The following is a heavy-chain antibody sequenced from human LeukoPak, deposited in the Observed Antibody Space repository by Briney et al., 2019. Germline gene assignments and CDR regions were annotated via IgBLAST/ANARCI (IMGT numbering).Heavy chain of an antibody. CDR2: ISAYNGNT. V-gene: IGHV1-18*01. Sequence: ASVTVSFKASGYTFTSYGISWVRQAPGQGLEWMGWISAYNGNTNYAQKLQGRVTMTTDTSTSTAYMELRSLRSDDTAVYYCARDKGYGDYLGLYYGMDVWGQGTTVTVSS. D-gene: IGHD4-17*01. CDR1: GYTFTSYG. CDR3: ARDKGYGDYLGLYYGMDV. J-gene: IGHJ6*02.